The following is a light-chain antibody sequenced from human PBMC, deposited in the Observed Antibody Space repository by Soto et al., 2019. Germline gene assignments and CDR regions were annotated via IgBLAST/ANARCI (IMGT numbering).Light chain of an antibody. CDR1: SSDVGTYNL. Sequence: QSVLTHHASVSGSPGQSITISCTGTSSDVGTYNLVSWYQQHPGKAPKLMIYEVSKRPSGVSNRFSGSKSGNTASLTISGLQAEDEADYYCCSYAGSSTYVFGTGTKVTV. J-gene: IGLJ1*01. CDR2: EVS. CDR3: CSYAGSSTYV. V-gene: IGLV2-23*02.